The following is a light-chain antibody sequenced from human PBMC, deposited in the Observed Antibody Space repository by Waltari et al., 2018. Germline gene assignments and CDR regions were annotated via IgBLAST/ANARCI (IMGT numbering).Light chain of an antibody. V-gene: IGKV3-20*01. CDR1: QSISKY. CDR2: DGS. Sequence: EIMLTQSPGTLPLSPGERATLSCRASQSISKYLAWYQQKPGQAPSLLIYDGSSRATGIPDRFGVGGSGTDFSLTISRLDPEDFAVYYCQKYGSLPATFGQGTKVEIK. J-gene: IGKJ1*01. CDR3: QKYGSLPAT.